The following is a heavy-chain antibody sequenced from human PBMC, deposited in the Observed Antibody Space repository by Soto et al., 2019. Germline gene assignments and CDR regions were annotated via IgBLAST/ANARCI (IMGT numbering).Heavy chain of an antibody. V-gene: IGHV1-69*08. CDR3: ARDFTMVRGIFWFDP. J-gene: IGHJ5*02. Sequence: QVQLVQSGAEVKKPGSSVKVSCKASGGTFSSYTISWVRQAPGQGLEWMGRIIPILGIANYAQKFQGRVTITADKSTSTAYMQLSSLRSEDTAVYYCARDFTMVRGIFWFDPWGQGTLVTVYS. CDR2: IIPILGIA. CDR1: GGTFSSYT. D-gene: IGHD3-10*01.